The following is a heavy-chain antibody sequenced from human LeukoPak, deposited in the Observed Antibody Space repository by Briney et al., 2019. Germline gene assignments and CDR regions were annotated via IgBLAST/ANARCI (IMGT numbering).Heavy chain of an antibody. CDR3: ARAVSIDY. J-gene: IGHJ4*02. D-gene: IGHD2-8*01. CDR1: GFTFSSYW. Sequence: GGSLRLSCVASGFTFSSYWMHWVRHAPGKGLMWVSRINTDGSSTTYADSVKGRFTISRDNAKNTLYLQMNSLRAEDTAVYYCARAVSIDYWGQETLVTVSS. CDR2: INTDGSST. V-gene: IGHV3-74*01.